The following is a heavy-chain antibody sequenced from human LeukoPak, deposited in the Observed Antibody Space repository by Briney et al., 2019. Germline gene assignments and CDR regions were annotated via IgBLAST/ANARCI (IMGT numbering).Heavy chain of an antibody. J-gene: IGHJ4*02. Sequence: GGSLRLSCIASGFTLSSYEMSWIRQAPGKGLEWVSSVDYSGGDTHYADSVMGRFTISRDNSKNTLYLQLNSLSADDTAVYYCAKGGGNPYGPIDYWGQGTLVTVSS. CDR1: GFTLSSYE. V-gene: IGHV3-23*01. CDR2: VDYSGGDT. CDR3: AKGGGNPYGPIDY. D-gene: IGHD4-23*01.